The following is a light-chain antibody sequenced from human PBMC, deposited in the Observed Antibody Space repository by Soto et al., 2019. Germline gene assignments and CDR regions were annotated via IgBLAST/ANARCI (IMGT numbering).Light chain of an antibody. J-gene: IGKJ5*01. V-gene: IGKV3-11*01. CDR1: QSVSTN. CDR3: QQRSRAIT. Sequence: EIVLTQSPATLSLSPGERATVSCRASQSVSTNLAWYQQKPGQAPRLLIYGASTRATGIPARFSGRGSGTDFTLTISSLEPEDFAVYYCQQRSRAITFGQGTRLEIK. CDR2: GAS.